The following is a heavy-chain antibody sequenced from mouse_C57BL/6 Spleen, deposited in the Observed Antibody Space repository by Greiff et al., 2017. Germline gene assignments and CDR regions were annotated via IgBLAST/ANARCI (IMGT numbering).Heavy chain of an antibody. D-gene: IGHD4-1*01. CDR3: AREDLGRGFAY. Sequence: EVHLVESEGGLVQPGSSMKLSCTASGFTFSDYYMAWVRQVPEKGLEWVANINYDGSSTYYLDSLKSRFIISRDNAKNILYLQMSSLKSEDTATYYCAREDLGRGFAYWGQGTLVTVSA. CDR2: INYDGSST. J-gene: IGHJ3*01. CDR1: GFTFSDYY. V-gene: IGHV5-16*01.